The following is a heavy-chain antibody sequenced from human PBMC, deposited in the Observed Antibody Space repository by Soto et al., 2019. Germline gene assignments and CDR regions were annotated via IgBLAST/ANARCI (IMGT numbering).Heavy chain of an antibody. CDR1: GYTFTSYG. V-gene: IGHV1-18*01. D-gene: IGHD5-12*01. Sequence: ASVKVSCKASGYTFTSYGISWVRQAPGQGLEWMGWISAYNGNTNYAQKLQGRVTMTTDTSTSTAYMELRSLRSDDTAVYYCARLRSGYVFYYYYMDVWGKGTTVTVSS. CDR3: ARLRSGYVFYYYYMDV. CDR2: ISAYNGNT. J-gene: IGHJ6*03.